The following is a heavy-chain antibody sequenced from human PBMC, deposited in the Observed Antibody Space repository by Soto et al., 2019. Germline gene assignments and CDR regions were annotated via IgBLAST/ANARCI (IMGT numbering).Heavy chain of an antibody. Sequence: AASVKVSCKASGYTFTSYGISWVRQARGQGLEWMGWISAYNGNTNYAQKLQGRVTMTTGTSTSTAYMELRSLRSDDTAVYYCPREVRGVIITDYYYCGMEVWGQGTTVTVSS. CDR2: ISAYNGNT. CDR1: GYTFTSYG. D-gene: IGHD3-10*01. J-gene: IGHJ6*02. CDR3: PREVRGVIITDYYYCGMEV. V-gene: IGHV1-18*04.